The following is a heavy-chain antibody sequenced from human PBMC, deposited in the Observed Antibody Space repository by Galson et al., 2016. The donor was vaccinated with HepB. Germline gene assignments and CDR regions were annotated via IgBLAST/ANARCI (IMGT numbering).Heavy chain of an antibody. CDR1: GGTFSSYA. CDR2: IIPIFGTP. D-gene: IGHD5-12*01. V-gene: IGHV1-69*13. CDR3: ARDSLYSGYDWDVYYYYYMDV. J-gene: IGHJ6*03. Sequence: SVKVSCKAPGGTFSSYAISWVRQAPGQGLEWMGGIIPIFGTPRYAQKFQGRVTITADEYTSTAYMELSSLTSEDTAVYYCARDSLYSGYDWDVYYYYYMDVWGKGTTVTVSS.